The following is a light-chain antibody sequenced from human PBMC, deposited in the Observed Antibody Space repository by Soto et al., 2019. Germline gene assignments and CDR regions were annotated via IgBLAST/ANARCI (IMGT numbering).Light chain of an antibody. Sequence: EIVLTQSPATLSLSPGERATLSCRASQSVSSYLAWYQQKPGQAPRLLIYDASNRATGIPARFSGSGSDTDFENTIRSLELQDLGVYYRYQRSKWPLFTVGPGNKVDIK. CDR2: DAS. J-gene: IGKJ3*01. CDR1: QSVSSY. CDR3: YQRSKWPLFT. V-gene: IGKV3-11*01.